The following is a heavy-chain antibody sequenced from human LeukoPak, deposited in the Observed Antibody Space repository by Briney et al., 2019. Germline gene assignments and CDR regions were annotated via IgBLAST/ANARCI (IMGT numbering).Heavy chain of an antibody. CDR2: INPNSGGT. D-gene: IGHD6-6*01. J-gene: IGHJ3*02. Sequence: SVKVSCKASGYTFTGYYMHWVRQAPGQGLEWMGWINPNSGGTNYAQKFQGRVTMTRDMSTSTVYMELSSLRSEDTAVYYCARVRGLEYSSSWDDAFDIWGQGTMVTVSS. CDR1: GYTFTGYY. V-gene: IGHV1-2*02. CDR3: ARVRGLEYSSSWDDAFDI.